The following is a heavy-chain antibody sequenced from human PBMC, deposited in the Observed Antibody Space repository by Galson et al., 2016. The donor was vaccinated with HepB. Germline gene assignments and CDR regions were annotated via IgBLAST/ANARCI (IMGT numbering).Heavy chain of an antibody. CDR3: ARECPMVSCLDY. CDR1: GYTFRSFG. Sequence: SVKVSCKASGYTFRSFGMNWVRQAPGQGLEWMGWISNDNGNTQYAQNFQGRVTMTTDTSTNTASMELRNLRSDDTGVYYCARECPMVSCLDYWGQGILVTVSS. CDR2: ISNDNGNT. D-gene: IGHD2-8*01. V-gene: IGHV1-18*01. J-gene: IGHJ4*02.